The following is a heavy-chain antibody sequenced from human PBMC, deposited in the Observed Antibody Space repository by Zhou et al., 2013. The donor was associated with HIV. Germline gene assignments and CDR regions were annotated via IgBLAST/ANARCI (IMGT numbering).Heavy chain of an antibody. CDR2: INPNSGGT. CDR1: GYSLITYY. J-gene: IGHJ2*01. CDR3: ARGHVTNMIVGPGYWYFDL. Sequence: QVQLVQSGAEVKRPGASVKVSCTASGYSLITYYMHWVRQAPGQGLEWMGWINPNSGGTNSAQKFQGRVTMTRDTSISTAYMELSRLRSDDTANYYCARGHVTNMIVGPGYWYFDLWGRGTLVTVSS. V-gene: IGHV1-2*02. D-gene: IGHD3-22*01.